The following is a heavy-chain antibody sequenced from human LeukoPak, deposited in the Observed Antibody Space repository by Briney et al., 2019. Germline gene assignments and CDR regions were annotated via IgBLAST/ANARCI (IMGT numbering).Heavy chain of an antibody. J-gene: IGHJ6*03. CDR2: ISAYNGNT. V-gene: IGHV1-18*01. CDR1: GYTFTSYG. Sequence: ASVKVSCKASGYTFTSYGISWVRQAPGQGLEWMGWISAYNGNTNYAQKLQGRVTMTTDTSTSTAYMELRSLRSDDTAVYYCARDLPTYYDFWSGYSKGFYYYYMDVWGKGTTVTVSS. CDR3: ARDLPTYYDFWSGYSKGFYYYYMDV. D-gene: IGHD3-3*01.